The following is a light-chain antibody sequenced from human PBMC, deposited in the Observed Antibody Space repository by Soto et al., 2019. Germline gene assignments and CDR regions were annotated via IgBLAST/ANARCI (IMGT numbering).Light chain of an antibody. CDR3: QQYNNWPQT. CDR1: QSVTSN. CDR2: GAS. Sequence: DIALTQSPGTLSLSPGERATLSCRASQSVTSNLAWYQQKPGQAPRLLIYGASTRATGVPARFSGSGSGTEFTLTISSLQSEDFAVFYCQQYNNWPQTFGQGTKVDIK. V-gene: IGKV3-15*01. J-gene: IGKJ1*01.